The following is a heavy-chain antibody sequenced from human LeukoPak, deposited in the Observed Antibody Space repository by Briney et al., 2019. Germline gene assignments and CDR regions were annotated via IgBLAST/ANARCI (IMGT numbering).Heavy chain of an antibody. D-gene: IGHD5-18*01. CDR2: IYYSGST. J-gene: IGHJ4*02. V-gene: IGHV4-59*08. CDR3: ARRAPYSYEWSTLDY. CDR1: GGSISSYY. Sequence: SETLSLTCTVSGGSISSYYWSWIRQPPGKGLEWIGYIYYSGSTNYNPPLKSRVTISVDTSKNQFSLKLSSVTAADTAVYYCARRAPYSYEWSTLDYWGQGTLVTVSS.